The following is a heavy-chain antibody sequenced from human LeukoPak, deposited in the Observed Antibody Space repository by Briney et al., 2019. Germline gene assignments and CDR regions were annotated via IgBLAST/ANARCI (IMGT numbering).Heavy chain of an antibody. J-gene: IGHJ4*02. CDR3: ATEISY. Sequence: PSETLSLTCAVYGGSFSGYYWSWIRQPPGKGLEWIGYIYYSGSTYYNPSLKSRLTISVDTSKNQFSLNLRSVTAADTAVYYCATEISYWGQGTLVTVSS. CDR1: GGSFSGYY. CDR2: IYYSGST. V-gene: IGHV4-59*04.